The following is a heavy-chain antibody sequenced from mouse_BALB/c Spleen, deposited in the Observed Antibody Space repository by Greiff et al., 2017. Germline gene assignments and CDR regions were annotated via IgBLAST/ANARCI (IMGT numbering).Heavy chain of an antibody. CDR3: ARHGITTEGFDY. V-gene: IGHV5-9-4*01. CDR2: ISSGGSYT. J-gene: IGHJ2*01. D-gene: IGHD2-4*01. CDR1: GFTFSSYA. Sequence: EVQGVESGGGLVKPGGSLKLSCAASGFTFSSYAMSWVRQSPEKRLEWVAEISSGGSYTYYPDTVKGRFTISRDNAKNTLYLQMSSLKSEDTAMYYCARHGITTEGFDYWGQGTTLTVSS.